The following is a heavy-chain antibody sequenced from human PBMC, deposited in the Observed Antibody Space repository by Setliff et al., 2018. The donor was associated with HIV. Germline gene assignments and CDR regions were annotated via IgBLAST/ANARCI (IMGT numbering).Heavy chain of an antibody. Sequence: PGESLKISCKASGYSFTNYWVGWVRQMPGNGLEWMGLIWPDDSDTMYSPSFQGQVTMSADKSISTAYLQWRSLKASDTAMYYCARHGQYGSGSYYNRPFDFWGQGTLVTVSS. J-gene: IGHJ4*02. CDR3: ARHGQYGSGSYYNRPFDF. D-gene: IGHD3-10*01. V-gene: IGHV5-51*01. CDR1: GYSFTNYW. CDR2: IWPDDSDT.